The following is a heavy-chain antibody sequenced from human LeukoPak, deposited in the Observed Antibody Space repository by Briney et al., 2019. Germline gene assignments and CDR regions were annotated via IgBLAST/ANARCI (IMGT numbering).Heavy chain of an antibody. D-gene: IGHD3-3*01. Sequence: PSETLSLTCTVSGGSISSYYWSWIRQPPGKGLEWIGYIYYSGSTNYNPSLKSRVTISVDTSKNQFSLKLSSVTAADTAVYYCARGIDYDFWSGYTDNNWFDPWGQGTLVTVSS. CDR1: GGSISSYY. V-gene: IGHV4-59*08. CDR2: IYYSGST. CDR3: ARGIDYDFWSGYTDNNWFDP. J-gene: IGHJ5*02.